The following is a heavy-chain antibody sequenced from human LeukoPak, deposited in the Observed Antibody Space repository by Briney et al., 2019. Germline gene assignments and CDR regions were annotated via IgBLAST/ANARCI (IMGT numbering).Heavy chain of an antibody. J-gene: IGHJ6*03. D-gene: IGHD3-10*01. V-gene: IGHV1-2*02. CDR2: INPNSGGT. CDR1: GYTFTGYY. CDR3: ARGGRYYYYYMDV. Sequence: ASVKVSCKASGYTFTGYYMHWVRQAPGQGLEWMGWINPNSGGTNYVQKFQGRVTMTRDTSISTAYMELSRLRSDDTAVYYCARGGRYYYYYMDVWGKGTTVTISS.